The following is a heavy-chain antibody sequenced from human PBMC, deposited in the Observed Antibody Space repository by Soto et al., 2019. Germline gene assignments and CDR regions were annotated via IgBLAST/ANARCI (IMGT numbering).Heavy chain of an antibody. D-gene: IGHD3-16*01. CDR2: IFYSGTT. Sequence: SETLSLTCTVSGGSVTSYYWNWIRQTPGKGLEWIGYIFYSGTTYYNPSLKSRVTMSLDTSTNQFSLKLSSVTAADTAVYYCARAMVTYAVGLYCFDSWGQGTLVTVSS. CDR1: GGSVTSYY. J-gene: IGHJ4*02. CDR3: ARAMVTYAVGLYCFDS. V-gene: IGHV4-59*02.